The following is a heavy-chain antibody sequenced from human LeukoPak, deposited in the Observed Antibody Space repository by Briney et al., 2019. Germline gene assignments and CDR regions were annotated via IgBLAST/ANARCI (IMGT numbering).Heavy chain of an antibody. Sequence: GGSLRLSCATSGLTFTSAWMGWVRQAPGKGLEWVGRIKSKTAGGTTDYAAPVKGRFRISTDDSENTLFLQMNSLRTEDTALYYCTTDRGIAVRPLFDYWGQGTLVTVSS. J-gene: IGHJ4*02. CDR3: TTDRGIAVRPLFDY. CDR1: GLTFTSAW. CDR2: IKSKTAGGTT. D-gene: IGHD6-19*01. V-gene: IGHV3-15*01.